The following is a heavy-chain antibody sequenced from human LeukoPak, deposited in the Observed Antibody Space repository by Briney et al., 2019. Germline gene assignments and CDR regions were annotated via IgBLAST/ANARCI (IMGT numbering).Heavy chain of an antibody. J-gene: IGHJ5*02. Sequence: GGSLRLSCAASGFTFSSYWMSWVRQAPGKGLEWVANIKQDGSEINYVDSVKGRFTISRDDAKNTLYLQMNSLRAEDTAVYYCVRGGESTWSWGQGTLVTVSS. D-gene: IGHD2-15*01. CDR2: IKQDGSEI. V-gene: IGHV3-7*01. CDR3: VRGGESTWS. CDR1: GFTFSSYW.